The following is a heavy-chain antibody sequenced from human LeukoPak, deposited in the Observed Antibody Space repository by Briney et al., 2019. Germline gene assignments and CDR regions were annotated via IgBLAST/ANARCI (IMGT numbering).Heavy chain of an antibody. J-gene: IGHJ4*02. CDR1: GYSISIGYL. CDR2: THHSGAT. V-gene: IGHV4-38-2*02. CDR3: TREVWGSTFPDY. Sequence: NPSETPSLTCSVSGYSISIGYLWGWIRQPPGKRAEWIATTHHSGATYYNRSLKSRLILSVDMYKNQVSLKLTSVTTADPAVYYCTREVWGSTFPDYCGQRTLFTVSS. D-gene: IGHD7-27*01.